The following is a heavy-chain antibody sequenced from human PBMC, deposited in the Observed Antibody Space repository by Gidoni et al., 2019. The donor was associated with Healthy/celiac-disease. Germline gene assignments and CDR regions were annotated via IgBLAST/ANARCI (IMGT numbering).Heavy chain of an antibody. Sequence: QVTLKESGPVLVKPTETLTLTCNVSGFSLSNARMGVSWIRQPPGKALEWLAHIFSTDEQSYSTSLKSRLTISKDTSKSQVVLTMTHMYPVDTGPYFWARIRCGWISGSSGVADYWGQGTLVTVSS. CDR1: GFSLSNARMG. CDR2: IFSTDEQ. CDR3: ARIRCGWISGSSGVADY. V-gene: IGHV2-26*01. J-gene: IGHJ4*02. D-gene: IGHD6-19*01.